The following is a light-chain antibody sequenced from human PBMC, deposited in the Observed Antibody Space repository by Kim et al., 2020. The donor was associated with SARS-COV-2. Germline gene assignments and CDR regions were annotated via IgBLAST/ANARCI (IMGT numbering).Light chain of an antibody. CDR1: QSISSW. Sequence: SVGDRVTITGRASQSISSWLAWYQQKPGKAPKLLIYKASSLESGVPSRFSGSGSGTEFTLTISSLHPDDFATYYCQQYNSYPLTFGGGTKVDIK. V-gene: IGKV1-5*03. J-gene: IGKJ4*01. CDR2: KAS. CDR3: QQYNSYPLT.